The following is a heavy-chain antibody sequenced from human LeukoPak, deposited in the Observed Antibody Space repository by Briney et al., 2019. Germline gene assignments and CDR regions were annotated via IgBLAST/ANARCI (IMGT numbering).Heavy chain of an antibody. D-gene: IGHD6-13*01. Sequence: SETLSLTCTVSGGPISSSSYYWGWIRQPPGKGLEWIGSIYYSGSTYYNPSLKSRVTISVDTSKNQFSLKLSSVTAADTAVYYCATRVAAAGRRDAFDIWGQGAMVTVSS. CDR3: ATRVAAAGRRDAFDI. J-gene: IGHJ3*02. V-gene: IGHV4-39*01. CDR2: IYYSGST. CDR1: GGPISSSSYY.